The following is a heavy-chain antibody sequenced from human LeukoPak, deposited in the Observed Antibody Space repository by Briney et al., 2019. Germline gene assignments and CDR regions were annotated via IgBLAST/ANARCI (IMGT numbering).Heavy chain of an antibody. CDR1: GFTSSTYW. J-gene: IGHJ1*01. CDR2: IKQDGSEK. Sequence: PGGSLRLSCAASGFTSSTYWMTWVRQAPGKGLEWVANIKQDGSEKYYVDSVKGRFTVSRDNAKNSVFLLMNSLRADDTAVYYCARDREVPTPDEYFEHWGQGTLVTVSS. V-gene: IGHV3-7*01. D-gene: IGHD5-24*01. CDR3: ARDREVPTPDEYFEH.